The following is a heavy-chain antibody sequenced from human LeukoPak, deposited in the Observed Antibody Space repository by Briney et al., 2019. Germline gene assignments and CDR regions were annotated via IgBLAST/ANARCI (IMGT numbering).Heavy chain of an antibody. CDR2: FDPQDGET. Sequence: ASVKVSCKVSGYTLTELSMHWVRQAPGKGLEWMGGFDPQDGETIYAQKFQGRVTMTEDTSTDTAYMELSSLRSEDTAVYYCATSDLKRYYDFWSGXYWGQGTLVTVS. V-gene: IGHV1-24*01. CDR1: GYTLTELS. CDR3: ATSDLKRYYDFWSGXY. J-gene: IGHJ4*02. D-gene: IGHD3-3*01.